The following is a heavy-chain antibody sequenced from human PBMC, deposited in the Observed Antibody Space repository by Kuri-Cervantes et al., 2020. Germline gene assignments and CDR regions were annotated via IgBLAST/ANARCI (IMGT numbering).Heavy chain of an antibody. CDR2: ISYDGSNK. V-gene: IGHV3-30-3*01. CDR3: ARDLDIQLWLAASPGRLDY. CDR1: GFTFSSYA. Sequence: GESLKISCAASGFTFSSYAMHWVRQAPGKGLEWVAVISYDGSNKYYADSVKGRFTISRDNSKNTLYLQMNSLRAEDTAVYYCARDLDIQLWLAASPGRLDYWGQGTLVTVSS. J-gene: IGHJ4*02. D-gene: IGHD5-18*01.